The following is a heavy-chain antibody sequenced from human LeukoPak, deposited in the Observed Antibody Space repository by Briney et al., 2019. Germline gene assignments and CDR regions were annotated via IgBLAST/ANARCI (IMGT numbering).Heavy chain of an antibody. J-gene: IGHJ4*02. D-gene: IGHD3-22*01. CDR2: INNDGSST. CDR3: AKGSPWFTMIVVVPFDY. Sequence: PGGSLRLSCVASGFTFRNNWMHWVRQPPGKGPVWVSRINNDGSSTIYADSVKGRFTISRDNAKNTLYLQMNSLRAEDTAVYYCAKGSPWFTMIVVVPFDYWGQGTLVTVSS. CDR1: GFTFRNNW. V-gene: IGHV3-74*01.